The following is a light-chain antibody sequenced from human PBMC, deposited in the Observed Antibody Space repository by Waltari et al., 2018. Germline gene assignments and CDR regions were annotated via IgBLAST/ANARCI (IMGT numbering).Light chain of an antibody. CDR2: FAF. Sequence: DIVVTQSPLSLHVTTGEPASLSCRSSQRLLHDNGYICLDLDLQKPGQSPQLLIYFAFDRASGVPDRFSGSGSGTDFTLKISRVEADDVGVYYCMQGLQTPYTFGQGTKLEIK. CDR3: MQGLQTPYT. J-gene: IGKJ2*01. V-gene: IGKV2-28*01. CDR1: QRLLHDNGYIC.